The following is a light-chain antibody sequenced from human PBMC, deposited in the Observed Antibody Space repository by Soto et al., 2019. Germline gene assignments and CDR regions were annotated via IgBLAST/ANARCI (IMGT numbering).Light chain of an antibody. CDR2: GAS. Sequence: EIVMTQSPATLSVSPGERATLSCRASQSVSSNLAWYQQRPGQAPRLLIYGASTRATGIAARCSGSGSGTEFTLTISSLQSEDFAVYYCQQYNNWPPGTFGQGTKVEIK. CDR1: QSVSSN. CDR3: QQYNNWPPGT. V-gene: IGKV3-15*01. J-gene: IGKJ1*01.